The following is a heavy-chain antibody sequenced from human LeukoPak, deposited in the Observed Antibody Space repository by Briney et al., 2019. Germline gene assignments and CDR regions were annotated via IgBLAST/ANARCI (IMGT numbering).Heavy chain of an antibody. CDR2: ISYDGSNK. Sequence: GGSLRLSCAASGFTFSSYAMHWVRQALGKGLEWVAVISYDGSNKYFADSVKGRFTISRDNSKNTLYLQMNSLRAEDTAVYHCARDHGMDVWGQGTTVIVSS. V-gene: IGHV3-30-3*01. J-gene: IGHJ6*02. CDR1: GFTFSSYA. CDR3: ARDHGMDV.